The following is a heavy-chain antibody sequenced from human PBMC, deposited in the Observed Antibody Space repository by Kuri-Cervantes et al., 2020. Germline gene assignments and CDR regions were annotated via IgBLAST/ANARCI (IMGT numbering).Heavy chain of an antibody. CDR1: GFTVSSNY. Sequence: GGSLRLSCAASGFTVSSNYMSWVRQAPGKGLEWVSVISCGGSTYYADSVKVRFTISRDNSKNTLYLQMNSLRAEDTAVYYCAPSGWYVPQPFDYWGQGTLVTVSS. CDR2: ISCGGST. J-gene: IGHJ4*02. D-gene: IGHD6-19*01. CDR3: APSGWYVPQPFDY. V-gene: IGHV3-53*01.